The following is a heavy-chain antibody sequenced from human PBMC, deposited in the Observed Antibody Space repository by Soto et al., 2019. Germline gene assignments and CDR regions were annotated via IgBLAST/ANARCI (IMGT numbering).Heavy chain of an antibody. CDR2: VSAYNGNT. CDR3: ARINHLEWLWEAGY. Sequence: GASVKVSCKASGYTFTSYGISWVRQAPGQGLEWMGWVSAYNGNTNYAQKLQGRVTMTTDTSTSTAYMELRSLRSDDTAVYYCARINHLEWLWEAGYWGQGTLVTVSS. V-gene: IGHV1-18*04. CDR1: GYTFTSYG. J-gene: IGHJ4*02. D-gene: IGHD3-3*01.